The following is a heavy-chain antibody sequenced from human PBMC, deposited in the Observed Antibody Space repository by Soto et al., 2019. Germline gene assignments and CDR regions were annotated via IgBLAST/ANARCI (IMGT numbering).Heavy chain of an antibody. D-gene: IGHD3-9*01. CDR1: GFTFSNAW. CDR3: TTDYDILTGYYLDYYYGMDV. Sequence: GGSLRLSCAASGFTFSNAWMNWVRQAPGKGLEWVGRIKSKTDGGTTDYAAPVKGRFTISRDDSKNTLYLQMNSLKTEDTAVYYCTTDYDILTGYYLDYYYGMDVWGQGTTVTVSS. J-gene: IGHJ6*02. CDR2: IKSKTDGGTT. V-gene: IGHV3-15*07.